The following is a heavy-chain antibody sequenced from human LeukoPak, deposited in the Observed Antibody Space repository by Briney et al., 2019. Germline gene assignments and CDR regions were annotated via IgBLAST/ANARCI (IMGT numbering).Heavy chain of an antibody. J-gene: IGHJ4*02. D-gene: IGHD1-26*01. CDR2: IHYSGST. V-gene: IGHV4-59*08. Sequence: SETLSLTCTFSGGSSSGYYWSWIRQPPGKGLEWIGYIHYSGSTNYNPSLRSRATISLDTSKNQVSLKLSSVTAADTALYYCARRASGSYPDYFDFWGQGTLVTVSS. CDR1: GGSSSGYY. CDR3: ARRASGSYPDYFDF.